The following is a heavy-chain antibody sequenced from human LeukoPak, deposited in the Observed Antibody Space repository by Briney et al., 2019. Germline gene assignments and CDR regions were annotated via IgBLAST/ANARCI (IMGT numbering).Heavy chain of an antibody. CDR3: ARESGYSYVD. Sequence: SETLSLTCAVYGGSFSGYYWSWIRQPPGKGLEWIGEINHSGSTNYNPSLKSRVTISVDTSKNQFSLKLSSVTAADTAVYYCARESGYSYVDWGQGTLVTVSS. CDR1: GGSFSGYY. V-gene: IGHV4-34*01. D-gene: IGHD5-18*01. J-gene: IGHJ4*02. CDR2: INHSGST.